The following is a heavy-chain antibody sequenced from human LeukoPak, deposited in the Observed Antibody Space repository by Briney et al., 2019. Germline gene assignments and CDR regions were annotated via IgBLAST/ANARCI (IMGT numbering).Heavy chain of an antibody. CDR2: IIPIFGTA. V-gene: IGHV1-69*13. Sequence: ASVKVSCKASGGTFSSYAISWVRQAPGQGLEWMGGIIPIFGTANYAQKFQGRVTITADESTSTAYMELSSLRSEDTAVYYCARVGIAAAGKLYFQHWGQGTLVTVSS. J-gene: IGHJ1*01. D-gene: IGHD6-13*01. CDR1: GGTFSSYA. CDR3: ARVGIAAAGKLYFQH.